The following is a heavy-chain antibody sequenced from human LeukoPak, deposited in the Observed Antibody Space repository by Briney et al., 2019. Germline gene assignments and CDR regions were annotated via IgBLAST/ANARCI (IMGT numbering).Heavy chain of an antibody. CDR3: ARGGSSSWPALNWFDP. CDR1: GYTFTGSY. CDR2: INPNSGGT. Sequence: ASVKVSCKASGYTFTGSYIHWVRQAPGQGLEWMGWINPNSGGTNYAQKFQGRVTMTRDTSISTAYMELSRLRSDDTAVYYCARGGSSSWPALNWFDPWGQGTLVTVSS. J-gene: IGHJ5*02. V-gene: IGHV1-2*02. D-gene: IGHD6-13*01.